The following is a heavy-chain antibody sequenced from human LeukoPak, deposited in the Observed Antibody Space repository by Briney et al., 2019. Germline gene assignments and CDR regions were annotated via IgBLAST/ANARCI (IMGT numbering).Heavy chain of an antibody. J-gene: IGHJ4*02. CDR2: INHSGST. CDR1: GGSFSGYY. CDR3: AREVYYYDSSGYGD. D-gene: IGHD3-22*01. Sequence: PSETLSLTCAVYGGSFSGYYWSWIRQPPGKGLEWIGEINHSGSTNYNPSLKSRVTISVDTSKNQFSLKLSSVTAADTAVYYCAREVYYYDSSGYGDWGQGTLVTVSS. V-gene: IGHV4-34*01.